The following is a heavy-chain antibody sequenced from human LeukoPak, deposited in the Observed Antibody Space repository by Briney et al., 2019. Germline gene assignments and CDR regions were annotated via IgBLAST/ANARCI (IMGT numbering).Heavy chain of an antibody. CDR1: GFTFSSYA. J-gene: IGHJ4*02. D-gene: IGHD6-19*01. V-gene: IGHV3-21*01. CDR3: AKGSSGWYELDY. Sequence: GGSLRLSCAASGFTFSSYAMSWVRQAPGKGLEWVSSISSSSSYIYYADSVKGSFTISRDNAKNSLYLQMNSRRAEDTAVYYCAKGSSGWYELDYWGQGTLVTVSS. CDR2: ISSSSSYI.